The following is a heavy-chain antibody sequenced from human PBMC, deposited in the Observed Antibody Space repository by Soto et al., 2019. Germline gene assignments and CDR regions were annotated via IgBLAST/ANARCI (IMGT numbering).Heavy chain of an antibody. CDR3: AKGGRQWLVTSDFNY. J-gene: IGHJ4*02. Sequence: VQLVESGGGVVQPGRSLRLSCAASGFTFSDYAMHWVRQAPGKGLEWVAVVSHDGRNTHYADSVKGRFTISRDSSKKTVSLEMTSLRAEDTAVYYCAKGGRQWLVTSDFNYWGQGALVTVSS. CDR2: VSHDGRNT. CDR1: GFTFSDYA. V-gene: IGHV3-30*18. D-gene: IGHD6-19*01.